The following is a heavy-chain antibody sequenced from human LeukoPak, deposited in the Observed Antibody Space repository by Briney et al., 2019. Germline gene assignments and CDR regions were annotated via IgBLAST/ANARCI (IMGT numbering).Heavy chain of an antibody. CDR1: GYTFTSYY. Sequence: ASVKVSCKASGYTFTSYYMHWVRQAPGQGLEWMGIINPSGGSTSYAQKFQGRVTMTRDTSTSTVYMELSSLRSEDTAVYYCARAYYDILTGPQDYYYYGMDVWGKGTTVTVSS. J-gene: IGHJ6*04. CDR2: INPSGGST. CDR3: ARAYYDILTGPQDYYYYGMDV. D-gene: IGHD3-9*01. V-gene: IGHV1-46*01.